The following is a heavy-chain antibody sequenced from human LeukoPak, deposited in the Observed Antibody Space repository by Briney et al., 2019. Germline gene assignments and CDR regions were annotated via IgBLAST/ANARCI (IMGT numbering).Heavy chain of an antibody. CDR2: IWYDGSNK. D-gene: IGHD2-2*02. CDR3: ARERSRYCSSTSCYTFDY. V-gene: IGHV3-33*01. Sequence: GGSLRLSCAASGFTFSSYGMHWVRQAPGKGLEWVAVIWYDGSNKYYADSVKGRFTISRDNSKNTLYLQMNSLRAEDTAVYYCARERSRYCSSTSCYTFDYWGQGTLVTVSS. CDR1: GFTFSSYG. J-gene: IGHJ4*02.